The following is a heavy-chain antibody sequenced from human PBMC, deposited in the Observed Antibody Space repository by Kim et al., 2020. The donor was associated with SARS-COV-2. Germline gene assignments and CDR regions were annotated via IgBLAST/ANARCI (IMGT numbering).Heavy chain of an antibody. CDR1: GFTFSSYG. Sequence: GGSLRLSCAASGFTFSSYGMHWVRQAPVKGLEWVAVIWYDGSNKYYADSVKGRFTISRDNSKNTLYLQMNSLRAEDTAVYYCARDPTYYYGLSAYYYYDMDVWGKGTTVTV. CDR3: ARDPTYYYGLSAYYYYDMDV. J-gene: IGHJ6*04. CDR2: IWYDGSNK. D-gene: IGHD3-10*01. V-gene: IGHV3-33*01.